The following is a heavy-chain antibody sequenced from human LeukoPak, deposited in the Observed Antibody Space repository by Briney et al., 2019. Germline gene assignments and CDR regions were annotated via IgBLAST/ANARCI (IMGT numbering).Heavy chain of an antibody. V-gene: IGHV1-69*04. CDR3: ARGTKSGYYTGYFDY. Sequence: SVRVSCKASGGTFSSYAISWVRQAPGQGLEWMGRIIPILGIANYAQKFQGRVTITADKSTSTAYMELSSLRSEDTAVYYCARGTKSGYYTGYFDYWGQGTLVTVSS. CDR2: IIPILGIA. CDR1: GGTFSSYA. J-gene: IGHJ4*02. D-gene: IGHD3-3*01.